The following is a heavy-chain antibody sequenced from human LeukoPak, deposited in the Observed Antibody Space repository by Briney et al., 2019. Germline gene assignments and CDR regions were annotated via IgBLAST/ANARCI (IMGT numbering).Heavy chain of an antibody. V-gene: IGHV1-69*05. CDR2: IIPIFGTA. CDR1: GGTFSSYA. D-gene: IGHD6-13*01. J-gene: IGHJ4*02. CDR3: ARVSIAAAGTLDY. Sequence: GASVKVSCKASGGTFSSYAISWVRQAPGQGLEWMGGIIPIFGTANYAQKFQGRVTITTDGSTSTAYMELSSLRSEDTAVYYCARVSIAAAGTLDYWGQGTLVTVSS.